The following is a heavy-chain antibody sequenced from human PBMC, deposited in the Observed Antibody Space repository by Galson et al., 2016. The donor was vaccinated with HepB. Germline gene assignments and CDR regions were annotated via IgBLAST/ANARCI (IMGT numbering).Heavy chain of an antibody. Sequence: SVKVSCKASGFTFSSSTVQWLRQARGQRLEWIGCIVVGSGNTKHAQKFQDRVALTRDLSTDTVYMELDSLKSDDTAVYYCSADYGAYTPFDYWGRGALVTVSS. J-gene: IGHJ4*02. CDR2: IVVGSGNT. CDR1: GFTFSSST. CDR3: SADYGAYTPFDY. V-gene: IGHV1-58*01. D-gene: IGHD4-17*01.